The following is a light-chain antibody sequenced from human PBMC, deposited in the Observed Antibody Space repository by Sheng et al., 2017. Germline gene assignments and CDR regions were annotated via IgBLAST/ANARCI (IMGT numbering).Light chain of an antibody. V-gene: IGKV3-11*01. CDR2: DAS. Sequence: EIVLTQSPATLSLSPGDTATLSCRASQSVSTYLAWYQQRPGQAPRILIFDASNRASGTPARFSGSGSGTEFTLTISSLEPEDFAVYYCQHQTTWPILTFGGGTKVEIK. CDR1: QSVSTY. J-gene: IGKJ4*01. CDR3: QHQTTWPILT.